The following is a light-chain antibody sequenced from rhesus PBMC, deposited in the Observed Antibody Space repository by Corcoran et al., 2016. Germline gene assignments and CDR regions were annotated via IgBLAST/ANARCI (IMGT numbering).Light chain of an antibody. V-gene: IGKV1-41*01. CDR1: QSIRKY. J-gene: IGKJ4*01. CDR2: SAP. CDR3: QQFKNYLS. Sequence: DIQMTQSPSSLSASVGDRVTITCRASQSIRKYLNWYQQEPGKSTNFLIYSAPSLQSGVPSSFSGSGSGTEFTLTISILQPEDFATYYCQQFKNYLSFGGGTKVEIK.